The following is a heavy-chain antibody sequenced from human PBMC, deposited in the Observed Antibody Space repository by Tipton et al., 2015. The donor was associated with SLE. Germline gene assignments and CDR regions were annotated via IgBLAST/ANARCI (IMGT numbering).Heavy chain of an antibody. Sequence: TLSLTCTVSGVSITIYHWSWVRQPPGKGLQWIGSIYNRGDANYNPSLKSRVTISLDTSKNQVSLKLTSVTAADTAVYYCARGWYSRNWEWWFDPWGQGMLVTVSS. CDR2: IYNRGDA. CDR1: GVSITIYH. CDR3: ARGWYSRNWEWWFDP. V-gene: IGHV4-59*01. J-gene: IGHJ5*02. D-gene: IGHD6-13*01.